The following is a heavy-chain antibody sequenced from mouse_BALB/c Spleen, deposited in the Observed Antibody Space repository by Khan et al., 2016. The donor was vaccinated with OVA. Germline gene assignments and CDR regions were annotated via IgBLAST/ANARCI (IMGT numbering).Heavy chain of an antibody. V-gene: IGHV9-1*02. D-gene: IGHD6-2*01. J-gene: IGHJ1*01. CDR3: ARISSYWYSDV. CDR2: INTYTGEP. CDR1: GYTFTNYG. Sequence: QIQLVQSGPELKKPGETVKISCKASGYTFTNYGMNWVKQAPGKGLKWMGWINTYTGEPTYAVDFKGRFAFSLETSASTAYLQINNLKNEDMTTYFCARISSYWYSDVWGAGTTVTVSS.